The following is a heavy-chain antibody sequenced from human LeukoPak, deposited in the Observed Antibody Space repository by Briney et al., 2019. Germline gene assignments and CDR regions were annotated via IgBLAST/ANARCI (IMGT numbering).Heavy chain of an antibody. D-gene: IGHD3-10*01. CDR3: ARSGGVRGHYFDY. CDR1: GGSISSGDYY. J-gene: IGHJ4*02. Sequence: PSQTLSLTCTVSGGSISSGDYYWSWIRQPPGQGLEWIGYIHYSGSTCYNPSLNSRVTTSVDTSKNQFSLKLSSVTAADTAVYYCARSGGVRGHYFDYWGQGTLVTVSS. CDR2: IHYSGST. V-gene: IGHV4-30-4*08.